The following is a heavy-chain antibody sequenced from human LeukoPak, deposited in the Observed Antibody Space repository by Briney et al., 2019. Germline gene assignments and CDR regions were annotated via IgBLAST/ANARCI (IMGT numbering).Heavy chain of an antibody. D-gene: IGHD4-17*01. CDR2: IKQDGSEK. V-gene: IGHV3-7*01. CDR3: ARGGDYGDYSDY. Sequence: GGTLRLSCAASGFTFSSYWMSWLRQAPGKGLEWVANIKQDGSEKYYVDSVKGRFTISRDNAKNSLYLQMNSLRAEDTAVYYCARGGDYGDYSDYWGQGTLVTVSS. CDR1: GFTFSSYW. J-gene: IGHJ4*02.